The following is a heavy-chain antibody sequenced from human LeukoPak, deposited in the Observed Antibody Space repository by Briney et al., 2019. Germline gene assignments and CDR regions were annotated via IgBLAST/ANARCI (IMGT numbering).Heavy chain of an antibody. J-gene: IGHJ4*02. CDR3: ARGGHLWQPSDY. CDR2: INHSGST. V-gene: IGHV4-34*01. CDR1: GGSFSGYY. D-gene: IGHD2/OR15-2a*01. Sequence: SETLSLTCAVYGGSFSGYYWSWIRQPPGKGLEWIGEINHSGSTNYNPSLKSRVTISVDTSKNQFSLKLSSVTAADTAVYYCARGGHLWQPSDYWGQGTLVTVSS.